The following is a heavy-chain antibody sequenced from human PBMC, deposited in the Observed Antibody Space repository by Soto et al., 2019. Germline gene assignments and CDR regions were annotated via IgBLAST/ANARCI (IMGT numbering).Heavy chain of an antibody. CDR3: ARDSYSSSWYYDYGTDV. D-gene: IGHD6-13*01. Sequence: ASVKVSCKASGYTFTGYYMHWVRQAPGQGLEWMGWINPNSGGTNYAQKFQGWVTMTRDTSISTAYMELSRLRSDDTAVYYCARDSYSSSWYYDYGTDVWGQGNTVTVSS. J-gene: IGHJ6*02. CDR1: GYTFTGYY. CDR2: INPNSGGT. V-gene: IGHV1-2*04.